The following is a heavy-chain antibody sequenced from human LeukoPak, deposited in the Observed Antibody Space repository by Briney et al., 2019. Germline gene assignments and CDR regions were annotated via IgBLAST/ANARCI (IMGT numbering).Heavy chain of an antibody. Sequence: ASVKVSCKASGYTFTSYGISWVRQAPGQGLEWMGWISAYNGNTNYAQKLQGRVTMTTDTSTSTAYMELRSLRSDDTAVYCCARGAPYSSSWYLFDPWGQGTLVTVSS. CDR1: GYTFTSYG. V-gene: IGHV1-18*01. D-gene: IGHD6-13*01. CDR2: ISAYNGNT. J-gene: IGHJ5*02. CDR3: ARGAPYSSSWYLFDP.